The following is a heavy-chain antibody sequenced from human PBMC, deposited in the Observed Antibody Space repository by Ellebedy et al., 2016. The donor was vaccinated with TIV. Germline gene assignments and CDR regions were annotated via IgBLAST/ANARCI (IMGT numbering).Heavy chain of an antibody. CDR2: ISSSSSTI. CDR3: ARDGGSSSWFGYYYYYGMDV. J-gene: IGHJ6*02. Sequence: PGGSLRLSCAASGFTFSSYSMNWVRQAPGKGLEWVLYISSSSSTIYYADSVKGRFTISRDNAKNSLYLQMNSLRAEDTAVYYCARDGGSSSWFGYYYYYGMDVWGQGTTVTVSS. D-gene: IGHD6-13*01. V-gene: IGHV3-48*01. CDR1: GFTFSSYS.